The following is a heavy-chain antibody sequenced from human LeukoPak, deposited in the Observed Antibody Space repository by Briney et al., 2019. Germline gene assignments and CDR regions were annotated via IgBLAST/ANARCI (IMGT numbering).Heavy chain of an antibody. Sequence: ASVKVSCKASGYTFTGYYMHWVRQAPGQGLEWMGWINPNSGGTNYAQKFQGRVTMTRDTSISTAYMELSRLRSYDTAVYYCASVVVVAANDAFDIWGQGTMVTVSS. V-gene: IGHV1-2*02. CDR1: GYTFTGYY. D-gene: IGHD2-15*01. CDR2: INPNSGGT. J-gene: IGHJ3*02. CDR3: ASVVVVAANDAFDI.